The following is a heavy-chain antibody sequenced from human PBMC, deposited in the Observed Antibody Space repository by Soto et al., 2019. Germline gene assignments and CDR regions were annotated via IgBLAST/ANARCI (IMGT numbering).Heavy chain of an antibody. J-gene: IGHJ4*02. CDR2: ISAYNGNT. D-gene: IGHD1-26*01. Sequence: QVPLMQSGPEVKKPGSSVKVSCKASGYSFTMSGISWVRQAPGQGLEWMGWISAYNGNTNYAHKFQGRVTMTTDTSTSTAYMELRNLSSDDTAVYYCARDQRYSGTQAEYWGQGTLVTVSS. CDR3: ARDQRYSGTQAEY. CDR1: GYSFTMSG. V-gene: IGHV1-18*04.